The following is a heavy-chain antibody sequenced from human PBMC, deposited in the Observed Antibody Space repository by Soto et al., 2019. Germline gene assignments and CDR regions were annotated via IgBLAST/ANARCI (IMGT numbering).Heavy chain of an antibody. D-gene: IGHD2-15*01. CDR2: VRGDNGHT. Sequence: QVQLVQSGAEVKKPGASVKVSCKASGYTFTTHGISWVRQVPGQGLEWMGWVRGDNGHTNYAKSLQGRVTMTTDTSTNTAYMGRRSRRSDDTAVYYCARDLGYCRSGTCYREWFDPWGQGTLVTVSS. V-gene: IGHV1-18*01. CDR3: ARDLGYCRSGTCYREWFDP. CDR1: GYTFTTHG. J-gene: IGHJ5*02.